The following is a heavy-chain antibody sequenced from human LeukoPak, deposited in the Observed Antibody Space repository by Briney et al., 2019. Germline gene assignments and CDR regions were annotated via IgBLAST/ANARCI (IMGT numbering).Heavy chain of an antibody. CDR1: GASITSSNHF. V-gene: IGHV4-39*01. Sequence: SETLSLTCTVSGASITSSNHFWGWIRQPPGKGLEWIGTIYYSGSPHSNPSLKSRVTISIDASKNQFSLRLSSVTAADTAVYYCAVAGARYSDTGGLYAIDFWGRGTMVTVSS. D-gene: IGHD2-8*02. CDR3: AVAGARYSDTGGLYAIDF. CDR2: IYYSGSP. J-gene: IGHJ3*01.